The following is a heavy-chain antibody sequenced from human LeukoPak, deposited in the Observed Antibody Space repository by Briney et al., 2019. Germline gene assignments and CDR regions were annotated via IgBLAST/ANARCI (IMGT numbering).Heavy chain of an antibody. CDR2: IYYSGST. J-gene: IGHJ5*02. Sequence: SETLSLTCTVSGGSISSYYWSWIRQPPGKGLEWIGYIYYSGSTNYNPSLKSRVTISVDTSKNQFSLKLSSVTAADTAVYYCARFDSGSYYGWFDPWGQGTLVTVSS. V-gene: IGHV4-59*08. CDR3: ARFDSGSYYGWFDP. CDR1: GGSISSYY. D-gene: IGHD1-26*01.